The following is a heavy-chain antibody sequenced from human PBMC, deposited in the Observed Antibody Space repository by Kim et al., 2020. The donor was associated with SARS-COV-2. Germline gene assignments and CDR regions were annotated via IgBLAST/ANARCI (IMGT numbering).Heavy chain of an antibody. D-gene: IGHD6-13*01. Sequence: SETLSLTCTVSGGSISSDYWSWIRQPPGKGLEWIGCINYSGSTNYNPSLKSRVTISVDPSKKQFSLRLSSVTAADTAVYYCARRLRSSWNLRDFDLWGRGALVTVSS. V-gene: IGHV4-59*08. CDR3: ARRLRSSWNLRDFDL. J-gene: IGHJ2*01. CDR1: GGSISSDY. CDR2: INYSGST.